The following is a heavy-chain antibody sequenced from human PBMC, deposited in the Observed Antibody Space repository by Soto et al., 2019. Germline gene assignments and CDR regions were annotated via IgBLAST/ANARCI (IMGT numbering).Heavy chain of an antibody. D-gene: IGHD4-17*01. CDR3: ARWTGYGDL. CDR2: MSIGYEKT. V-gene: IGHV3-23*01. Sequence: EEQLLLSGGGLIQPGGSLRLSWAASGFTFIDYSMAWVRQIPERGLAWVSGMSIGYEKTFYADSVKGRFTVSRDRSKNTVDLKMNSLRAGDTAMYYCARWTGYGDLWGQGTLVTVSS. J-gene: IGHJ4*02. CDR1: GFTFIDYS.